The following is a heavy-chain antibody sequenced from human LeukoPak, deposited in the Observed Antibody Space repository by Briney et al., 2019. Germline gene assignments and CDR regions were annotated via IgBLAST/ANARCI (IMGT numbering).Heavy chain of an antibody. V-gene: IGHV4-59*01. CDR1: GGSISSYY. J-gene: IGHJ3*02. CDR2: IYYSGST. Sequence: PSETLPLTCTVSGGSISSYYWSWIRQPPGKGLEWIRYIYYSGSTNYNPSLKSRVTISVETSKNQFSLKLSSVTAADTAVYYCAKVPRYCSRTSCYFGAFDIWGQGTMVTVSS. CDR3: AKVPRYCSRTSCYFGAFDI. D-gene: IGHD2-2*01.